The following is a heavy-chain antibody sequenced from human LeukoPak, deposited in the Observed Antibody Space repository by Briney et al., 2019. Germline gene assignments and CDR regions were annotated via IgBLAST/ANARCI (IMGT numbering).Heavy chain of an antibody. CDR1: GYSFTSYW. D-gene: IGHD1-26*01. V-gene: IGHV5-51*01. J-gene: IGHJ4*02. CDR2: IYPGDSDT. CDR3: ARADSGSYLAYYCDY. Sequence: GESLKISCKGSGYSFTSYWIGWVRQMPGKGLEWMGIIYPGDSDTRYSPSFQGQVTISADKSISTAYLQWSSLKASDTAMYYCARADSGSYLAYYCDYWGQGTLVTVSS.